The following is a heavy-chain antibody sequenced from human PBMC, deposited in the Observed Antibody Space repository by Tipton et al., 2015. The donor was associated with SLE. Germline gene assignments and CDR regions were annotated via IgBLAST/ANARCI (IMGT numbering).Heavy chain of an antibody. CDR1: GYTFTGYY. V-gene: IGHV1-2*02. Sequence: QSGAEVKKPGASVKVSCKASGYTFTGYYMHWVRQAPGQGLEWMGWINPNSGGTNYAQKFQGRVTMTRDTSISTAYMELSSLRSEDTAVYYCARDPFIVVVGDYYGMDVWGQGTTVTVSS. CDR3: ARDPFIVVVGDYYGMDV. J-gene: IGHJ6*02. CDR2: INPNSGGT. D-gene: IGHD2-15*01.